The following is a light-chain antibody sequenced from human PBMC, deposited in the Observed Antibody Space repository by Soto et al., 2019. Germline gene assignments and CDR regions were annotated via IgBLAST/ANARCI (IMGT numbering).Light chain of an antibody. CDR2: GNT. Sequence: QPVLTQPPSVSGAPGQRVTISCTGSSSNIGAGYDVHWYQQLPGRAPKLLIYGNTHRPSGVPDRFSGSKSGTSASLAITGLQAEDEADYYCLSFDSSLSVVFGGGTQLTVL. CDR1: SSNIGAGYD. J-gene: IGLJ2*01. V-gene: IGLV1-40*01. CDR3: LSFDSSLSVV.